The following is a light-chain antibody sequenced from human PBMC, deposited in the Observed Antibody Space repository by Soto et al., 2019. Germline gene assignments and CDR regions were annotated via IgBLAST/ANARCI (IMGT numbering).Light chain of an antibody. Sequence: ERVMTQSPATLSVSPGGRATLSCRASQSISSNLAWYQQKPGQAPRLLMFRTSSRATGFPARFSGSGSGTEFNLTISSLQSEDFGVYYCQQYNNWPRATFGGGTKV. CDR2: RTS. CDR3: QQYNNWPRAT. J-gene: IGKJ4*01. V-gene: IGKV3-15*01. CDR1: QSISSN.